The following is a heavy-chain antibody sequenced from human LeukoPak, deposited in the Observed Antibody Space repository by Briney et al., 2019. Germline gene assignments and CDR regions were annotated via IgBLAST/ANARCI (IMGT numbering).Heavy chain of an antibody. J-gene: IGHJ3*02. V-gene: IGHV3-53*01. CDR2: IYSGGST. CDR3: ARILWGSAFDI. D-gene: IGHD3-16*01. Sequence: PGRSLRLSCAASGFTVSSNYMSWVRQAPGKGLEWVSVIYSGGSTYYADSVKGRFTISRDNSKNTLYLQMNSLRAEDTAVYYCARILWGSAFDIWGQGTMVTVSS. CDR1: GFTVSSNY.